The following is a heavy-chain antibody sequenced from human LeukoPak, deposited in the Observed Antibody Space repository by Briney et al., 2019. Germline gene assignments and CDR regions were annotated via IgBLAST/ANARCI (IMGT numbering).Heavy chain of an antibody. CDR2: IYYSGST. Sequence: TSETLSLTCAVYGGSFSGYYWGWIRQPPGKGLEWIGSIYYSGSTYYNPSLKSRVTISVDTSENQFSLKLSSVTAADTAVYYCAAGNSPDGPFDYWGQGTLVTVSS. CDR1: GGSFSGYY. V-gene: IGHV4-34*01. CDR3: AAGNSPDGPFDY. J-gene: IGHJ4*02. D-gene: IGHD2/OR15-2a*01.